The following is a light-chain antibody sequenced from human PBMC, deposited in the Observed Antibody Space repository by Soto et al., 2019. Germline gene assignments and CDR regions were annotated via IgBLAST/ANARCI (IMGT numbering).Light chain of an antibody. CDR3: SSYAGITPYV. CDR1: SSDVGGYTY. V-gene: IGLV2-8*01. Sequence: QSALTQPPSASGSPGQSVTISRTGTSSDVGGYTYVSWYQQHPGKAPKLMIYEVSKRPSGVPDRFSGSKPGNTASLTVSGLQAEDEADYYCSSYAGITPYVFGTGTKVTVL. CDR2: EVS. J-gene: IGLJ1*01.